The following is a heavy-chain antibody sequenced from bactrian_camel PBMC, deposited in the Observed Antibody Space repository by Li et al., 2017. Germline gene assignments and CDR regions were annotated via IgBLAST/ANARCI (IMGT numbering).Heavy chain of an antibody. J-gene: IGHJ4*01. CDR1: GHTFNTYC. CDR3: AADRLACLRDGPNHEYAH. Sequence: HVQLVESGGGSVQAGGSLSVSCEVSGHTFNTYCVWWFRQAPGKEREEVAAIDSDGSIKYADPVKGRFTISRDDAKKSVFLQMNSLNPEDTAMYYCAADRLACLRDGPNHEYAHWGQGTQVTVS. V-gene: IGHV3S53*01. CDR2: IDSDGSI.